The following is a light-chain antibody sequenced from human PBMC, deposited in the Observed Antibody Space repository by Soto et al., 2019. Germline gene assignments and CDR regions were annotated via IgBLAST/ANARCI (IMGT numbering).Light chain of an antibody. J-gene: IGKJ1*01. CDR2: DAS. CDR1: QSISSW. V-gene: IGKV1-5*01. CDR3: QQYNYFWA. Sequence: DIQITQTPATLSASVGDRVTITLRSSQSISSWLAWYQQKPGKAPKLLIYDASNLESGVPSRFSGGGSGTEFSLTISSLQPDDFATYYCQQYNYFWAFGQGTKV.